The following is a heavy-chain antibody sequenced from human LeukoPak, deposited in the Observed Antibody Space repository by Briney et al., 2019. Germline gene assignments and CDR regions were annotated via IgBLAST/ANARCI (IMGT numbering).Heavy chain of an antibody. Sequence: PSETLSLTCTVSGGSISSYYWSWIRQPPGKGLEWIGYIYYSGSTNYNPSLKSRVTISVDTSKNQFSLKLSSVTAADTAVYYCARVGGYSYGDLYYYYYYMDVWGKGTTVTVSS. V-gene: IGHV4-59*01. CDR3: ARVGGYSYGDLYYYYYYMDV. D-gene: IGHD5-18*01. CDR1: GGSISSYY. CDR2: IYYSGST. J-gene: IGHJ6*03.